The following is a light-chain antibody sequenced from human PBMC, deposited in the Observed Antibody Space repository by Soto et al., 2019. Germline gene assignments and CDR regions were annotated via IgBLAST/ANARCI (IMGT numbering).Light chain of an antibody. CDR3: SSYTSSSTLYV. Sequence: QSALTQPASVSGSPGQSITISCTGTSSDVGGYNYVSWYQQHPGKAPKIMIYDVSNRPSGVSNRFSGSKSGNTASLTTSALQAEDEADYYCSSYTSSSTLYVFGTGTKVTVL. V-gene: IGLV2-14*01. CDR2: DVS. CDR1: SSDVGGYNY. J-gene: IGLJ1*01.